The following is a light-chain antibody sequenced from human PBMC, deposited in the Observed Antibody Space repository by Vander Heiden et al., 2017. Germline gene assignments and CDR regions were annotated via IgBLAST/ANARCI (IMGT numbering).Light chain of an antibody. CDR2: LGS. J-gene: IGKJ4*01. Sequence: DIVMTQSPPSLPVTPGEPASISCRSSQSLLHSNGYNYLDWYLQKPGQSPQLLIYLGSNRASGVPDRFSGSGSGTDFTLKISRVEAEDVGVYYCMQALQTPPNTFGGGTKVEIK. CDR1: QSLLHSNGYNY. CDR3: MQALQTPPNT. V-gene: IGKV2-28*01.